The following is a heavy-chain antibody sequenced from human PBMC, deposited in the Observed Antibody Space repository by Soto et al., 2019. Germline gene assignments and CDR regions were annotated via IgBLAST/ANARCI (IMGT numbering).Heavy chain of an antibody. CDR3: ARSPQGYYYYGMDV. J-gene: IGHJ6*02. CDR1: GFTFGDYY. V-gene: IGHV3-11*01. Sequence: PGGSLRLSFAASGFTFGDYYMSWTRQAPGKGLEWVSYISSSGSTIYYADSVKGRFTISRDNAKNSLYLQMNSLRAEDTAVYYCARSPQGYYYYGMDVWGQGTTVTVSS. CDR2: ISSSGSTI.